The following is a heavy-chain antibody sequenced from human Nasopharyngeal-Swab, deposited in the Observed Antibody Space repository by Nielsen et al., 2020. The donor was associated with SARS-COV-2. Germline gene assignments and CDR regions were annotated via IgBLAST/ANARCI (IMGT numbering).Heavy chain of an antibody. CDR3: ARIDVVVPAAIQEGYYYGMDV. Sequence: SGPTLVKPTETLTLTCTVSGFSLSHARMGVIWIRQPPGNALEWLAHIFSNDEKSYSTSLKSRLTISKDTSKSQVVLTMTNMDPVDTATYYCARIDVVVPAAIQEGYYYGMDVWGQGTTVTVSS. D-gene: IGHD2-2*01. CDR2: IFSNDEK. CDR1: GFSLSHARMG. J-gene: IGHJ6*02. V-gene: IGHV2-26*01.